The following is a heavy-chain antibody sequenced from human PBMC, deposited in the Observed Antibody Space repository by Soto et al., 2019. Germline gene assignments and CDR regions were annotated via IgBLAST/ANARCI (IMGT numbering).Heavy chain of an antibody. J-gene: IGHJ5*02. CDR1: GGSISSSNW. D-gene: IGHD6-13*01. CDR2: IYHSGST. V-gene: IGHV4-4*02. Sequence: QVQLQESGPGLVKPSGTLSLTCAVSGGSISSSNWWSWVRQPPGKGLEWIGEIYHSGSTNYNPSPKSRVTRSVDKSKNQCSLKLSSVTAADTAVYYCARDSSSWSSWFDPWGQGTLVTVSS. CDR3: ARDSSSWSSWFDP.